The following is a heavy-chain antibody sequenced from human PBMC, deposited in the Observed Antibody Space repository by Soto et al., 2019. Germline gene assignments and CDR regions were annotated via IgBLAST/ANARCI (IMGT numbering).Heavy chain of an antibody. J-gene: IGHJ4*02. Sequence: LSLTCAVSGVSISSGNWWTWVRQTPQRGLEYIGEIFHDGTANYYPSFERRVAISVDTSKNQFSLKLTSVAAADTAIYFCARLVYDTRLNYMYFDFWGQGALVTVSS. CDR3: ARLVYDTRLNYMYFDF. D-gene: IGHD2-8*01. CDR2: IFHDGTA. CDR1: GVSISSGNW. V-gene: IGHV4-4*01.